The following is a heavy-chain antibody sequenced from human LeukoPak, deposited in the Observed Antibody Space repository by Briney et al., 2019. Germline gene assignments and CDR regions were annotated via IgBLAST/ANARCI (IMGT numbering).Heavy chain of an antibody. D-gene: IGHD3-10*01. CDR2: ISSSSNII. CDR3: ARDFAREFTIDY. Sequence: QPGGSLRLSCAASGFTFSNYNMNWVRQPPGKGLQWVSYISSSSNIIYYADSVKGRSTISRDNAKNSLFLQMNSLRAEDTAVYYCARDFAREFTIDYWGQGTLVTVSS. CDR1: GFTFSNYN. V-gene: IGHV3-48*01. J-gene: IGHJ4*02.